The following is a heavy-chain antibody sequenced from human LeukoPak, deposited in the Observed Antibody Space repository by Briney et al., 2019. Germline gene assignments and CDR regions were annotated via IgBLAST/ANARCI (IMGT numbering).Heavy chain of an antibody. V-gene: IGHV1-8*01. CDR1: GYTFTSYD. CDR3: ARAPMTTVTTCFDY. Sequence: ASVKVSCKASGYTFTSYDINWVRQATGQGLEWMGWMNPNSGNTGYAQKFQGRVTMTRNTSISTAYMELSSLGSEDTAVYYCARAPMTTVTTCFDYWGQGTLVTVSS. D-gene: IGHD4-17*01. CDR2: MNPNSGNT. J-gene: IGHJ4*02.